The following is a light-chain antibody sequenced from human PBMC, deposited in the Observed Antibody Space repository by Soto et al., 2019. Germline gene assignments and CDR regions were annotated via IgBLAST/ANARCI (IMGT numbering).Light chain of an antibody. V-gene: IGLV1-51*01. CDR3: GTWDSSLSAEL. CDR1: SSNIGGNS. Sequence: SVLTQPPSVSAAPGQKVTISCSGSSSNIGGNSVSWYQQFPGTAPKLLIYDNNKRPSGIPDRFSGSKSGTSATLAITGLQTGDEADYYCGTWDSSLSAELIGGGTKLTVL. CDR2: DNN. J-gene: IGLJ2*01.